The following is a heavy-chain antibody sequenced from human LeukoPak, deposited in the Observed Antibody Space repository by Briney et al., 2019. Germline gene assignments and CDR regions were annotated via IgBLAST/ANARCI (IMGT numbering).Heavy chain of an antibody. CDR3: AREYYYDSSGYPDAFDI. V-gene: IGHV4-39*01. CDR1: GGSISSSSYY. D-gene: IGHD3-22*01. J-gene: IGHJ3*02. CDR2: IYYSGST. Sequence: PSETLSLTCTVSGGSISSSSYYWGWIRQPPGKGLEWIGSIYYSGSTYYNPSLKSRVTISVDTSKNQFSLKLSSVTAADTAVYYCAREYYYDSSGYPDAFDIWGQGTMVTVSS.